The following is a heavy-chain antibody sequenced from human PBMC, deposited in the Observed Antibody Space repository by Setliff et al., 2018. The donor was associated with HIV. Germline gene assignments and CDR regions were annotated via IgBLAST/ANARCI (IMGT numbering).Heavy chain of an antibody. CDR1: GFTFSSYW. CDR3: AKDPRAAVATICDY. V-gene: IGHV3-7*05. J-gene: IGHJ4*02. CDR2: IKQDGSEK. D-gene: IGHD5-12*01. Sequence: PGGSLRLSCAASGFTFSSYWMSWVRQAPGKGLEWVANIKQDGSEKYYVDSVKGRFTISRDNAKNSLYLQMNSLRVEDTAVYYCAKDPRAAVATICDYWGQGTLVTVSS.